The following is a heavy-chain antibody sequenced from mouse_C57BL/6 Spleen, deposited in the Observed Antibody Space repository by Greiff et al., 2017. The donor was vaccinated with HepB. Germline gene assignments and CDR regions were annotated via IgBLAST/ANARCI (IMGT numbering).Heavy chain of an antibody. CDR2: IYPSDSET. CDR3: ARGGVRWYFDV. J-gene: IGHJ1*03. V-gene: IGHV1-61*01. CDR1: GYTFTSYW. Sequence: VQLQQSGAELVRPGSSVKLSCKASGYTFTSYWMDWVKQRPGQGLEWIGNIYPSDSETHYNQKFKDKATLTVDKSSSTAYMQLSSLTSEDSAVYYCARGGVRWYFDVWGTGTTVTVSS. D-gene: IGHD2-2*01.